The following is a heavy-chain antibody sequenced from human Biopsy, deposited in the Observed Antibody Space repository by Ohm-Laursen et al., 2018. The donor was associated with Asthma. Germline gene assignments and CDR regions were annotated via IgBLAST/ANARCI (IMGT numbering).Heavy chain of an antibody. Sequence: SSVKVSCRTSGYTFNSAGITWVRQAPGQGLEWMGWISVYNGNTKVAQKLQDRVTMITDTSTSTAYMELRSLKSDDTAVYFCARAVDYSHYYGIDVWGQGTTVTVS. CDR2: ISVYNGNT. J-gene: IGHJ6*02. CDR1: GYTFNSAG. CDR3: ARAVDYSHYYGIDV. D-gene: IGHD3-10*01. V-gene: IGHV1-18*01.